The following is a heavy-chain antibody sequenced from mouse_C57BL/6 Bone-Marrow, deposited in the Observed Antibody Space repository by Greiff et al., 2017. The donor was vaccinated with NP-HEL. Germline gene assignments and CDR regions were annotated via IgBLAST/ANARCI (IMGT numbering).Heavy chain of an antibody. CDR2: IDPENGDT. CDR3: TTGYFDD. CDR1: GFNIKDDY. J-gene: IGHJ2*01. Sequence: VQLQQSGAELVRPGASVKLSCTASGFNIKDDYMHWVKQRPEQGLEWIGWIDPENGDTEYASKFQGKATITADTSSNTAYLQLSSLTSEDTAVYYCTTGYFDDWGQGTTLTVSS. V-gene: IGHV14-4*01.